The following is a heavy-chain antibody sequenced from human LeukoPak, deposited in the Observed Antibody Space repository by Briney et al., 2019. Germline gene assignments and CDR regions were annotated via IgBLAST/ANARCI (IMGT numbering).Heavy chain of an antibody. CDR3: ARGRWVTMAAYYFDY. Sequence: SXKVSFKASGYTFTSYDINWVRQATGQGLEWMGWMNPNSGNTGYSQKFQGRVTMTRNTSISTAYMELSSLRSEDTAVYYCARGRWVTMAAYYFDYWGQGTLVTVSS. V-gene: IGHV1-8*01. D-gene: IGHD3-10*01. J-gene: IGHJ4*02. CDR2: MNPNSGNT. CDR1: GYTFTSYD.